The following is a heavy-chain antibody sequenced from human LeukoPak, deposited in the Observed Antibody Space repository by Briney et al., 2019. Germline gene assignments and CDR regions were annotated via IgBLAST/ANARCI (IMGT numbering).Heavy chain of an antibody. CDR2: IYTSGST. CDR3: ARFPYYYDSSGQYYYYGMDV. Sequence: PSETLSLTCTVSGGSISSYYWSWIRQPAGKGLEWIGRIYTSGSTNYNPSLKSRVTMSVDTSKNQFSLKLSSVTAADTAVYYCARFPYYYDSSGQYYYYGMDVWGQGTTVTVSS. J-gene: IGHJ6*02. D-gene: IGHD3-22*01. CDR1: GGSISSYY. V-gene: IGHV4-4*07.